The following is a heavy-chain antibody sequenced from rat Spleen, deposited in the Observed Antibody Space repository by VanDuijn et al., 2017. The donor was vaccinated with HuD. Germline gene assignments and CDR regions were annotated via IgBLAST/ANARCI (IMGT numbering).Heavy chain of an antibody. Sequence: QVQLKESGPGLVQPSQTLSLTCTVSGFSLISYSVNWVRQPPGKGLEWMGGIWGDGSTNYNSALKSRLIISRDTSKSQVFLKMNSLRSEDTATYYCTRRGLYWDYFDYWGQGVMVTVSS. CDR1: GFSLISYS. CDR2: IWGDGST. D-gene: IGHD1-1*01. CDR3: TRRGLYWDYFDY. J-gene: IGHJ2*01. V-gene: IGHV2-13*01.